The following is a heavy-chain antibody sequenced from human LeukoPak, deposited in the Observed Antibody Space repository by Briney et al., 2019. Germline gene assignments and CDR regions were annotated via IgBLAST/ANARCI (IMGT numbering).Heavy chain of an antibody. CDR1: GYAFTTYW. V-gene: IGHV5-51*01. J-gene: IGHJ4*02. CDR3: ARQYFYDTTRAPVFDY. Sequence: RESLKISFKGSGYAFTTYWIGWVRPMPGKGREWMGIIYPGGSDARYSPSFQGHITISADKSISTAYLQWSSLKASDTAMYYCARQYFYDTTRAPVFDYWGQGTLVTVSS. D-gene: IGHD3-22*01. CDR2: IYPGGSDA.